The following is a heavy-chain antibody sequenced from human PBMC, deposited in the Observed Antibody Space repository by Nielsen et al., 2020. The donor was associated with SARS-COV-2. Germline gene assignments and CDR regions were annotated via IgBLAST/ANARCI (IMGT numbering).Heavy chain of an antibody. CDR1: GGSISSYY. CDR3: ARHYYGSGSYYYYYYGMDV. Sequence: SETLSLTCTVSGGSISSYYWSWIRQPPGKGLEWIGYIYYSGSTYYNPSLKSRVTISVDTSKNQFSLKLSSVTAADTAVYYCARHYYGSGSYYYYYYGMDVWGQGTTVTVSS. J-gene: IGHJ6*02. CDR2: IYYSGST. V-gene: IGHV4-59*04. D-gene: IGHD3-10*01.